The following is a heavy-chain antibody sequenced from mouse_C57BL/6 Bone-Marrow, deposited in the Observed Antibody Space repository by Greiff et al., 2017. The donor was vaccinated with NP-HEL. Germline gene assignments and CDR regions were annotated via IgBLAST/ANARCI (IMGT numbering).Heavy chain of an antibody. J-gene: IGHJ3*01. CDR2: INPSSGYT. CDR1: GYTFTSYW. Sequence: VQLKESGAELAKPGASVKLSCKASGYTFTSYWMHWVKQRPGQGLEWIGYINPSSGYTKYNQKFKDKATLTADKSSSTAYMQLSSLTYEDSAVYYCARDHDGYPAWFAYWGQGTLVTVSA. D-gene: IGHD2-3*01. CDR3: ARDHDGYPAWFAY. V-gene: IGHV1-7*01.